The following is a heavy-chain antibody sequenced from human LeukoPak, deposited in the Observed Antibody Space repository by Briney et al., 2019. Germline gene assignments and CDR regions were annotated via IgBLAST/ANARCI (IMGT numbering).Heavy chain of an antibody. Sequence: SVKVSCKASGGTFSSYAISWVRQAPGQGLEWMEGIIPIFGTANYAQKFQGRVTITADESTSTAYMELSSLRSEDTAVYYCARAVGIVGASFDYWGQGTLVTVSS. CDR1: GGTFSSYA. V-gene: IGHV1-69*13. CDR3: ARAVGIVGASFDY. J-gene: IGHJ4*02. CDR2: IIPIFGTA. D-gene: IGHD1-26*01.